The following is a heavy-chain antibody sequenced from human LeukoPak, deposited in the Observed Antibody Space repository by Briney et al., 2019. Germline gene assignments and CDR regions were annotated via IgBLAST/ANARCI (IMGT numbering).Heavy chain of an antibody. Sequence: SETLSLTCAVYGGSFSGYYWSWIRQPPGKGLEWIGEINHSGSTNYNPSLKSRVTISVDTSKNQFPLKLSSVTAADTAVYYCAGPGHSSGDYWGQGTLVTVSS. J-gene: IGHJ4*02. CDR2: INHSGST. CDR1: GGSFSGYY. D-gene: IGHD6-19*01. CDR3: AGPGHSSGDY. V-gene: IGHV4-34*01.